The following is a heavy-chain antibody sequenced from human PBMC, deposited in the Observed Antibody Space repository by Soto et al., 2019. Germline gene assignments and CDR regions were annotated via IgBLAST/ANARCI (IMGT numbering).Heavy chain of an antibody. D-gene: IGHD3-3*01. CDR3: ARGGYDFWSGYPRKYGMDV. Sequence: QVQLVQSGAEVKKPGSSVKVSCKASGGTFSSYAISWVRQAPGQGLEWMGGIIPIFGTANYAQKFQGRVTITADDSTSTAYMEVSSLRSEDTAVYYCARGGYDFWSGYPRKYGMDVWGQGTTVTVSS. J-gene: IGHJ6*02. V-gene: IGHV1-69*01. CDR2: IIPIFGTA. CDR1: GGTFSSYA.